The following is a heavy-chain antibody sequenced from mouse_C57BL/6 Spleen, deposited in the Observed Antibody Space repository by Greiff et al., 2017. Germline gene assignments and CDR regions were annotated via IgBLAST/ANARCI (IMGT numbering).Heavy chain of an antibody. CDR1: GYTFTSYW. CDR3: TRGGGYDGYYGDFDY. D-gene: IGHD2-3*01. CDR2: INPSNGGT. Sequence: QVQLQQSGTELVKPGASVKLSCTASGYTFTSYWIHWVKQRPGQGLEWIGNINPSNGGTNYNAKFQSKATLPVDKSSSTAYMQLSSLTSEDSAVYYDTRGGGYDGYYGDFDYWGQGTTLTVSS. J-gene: IGHJ2*01. V-gene: IGHV1-53*01.